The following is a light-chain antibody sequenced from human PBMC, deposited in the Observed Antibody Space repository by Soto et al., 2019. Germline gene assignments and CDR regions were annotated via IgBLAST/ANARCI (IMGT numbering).Light chain of an antibody. CDR3: QQLNTYPYT. J-gene: IGKJ2*01. V-gene: IGKV1-9*01. CDR2: AAS. Sequence: DIQLTQSPSFLSASVGDRVTITCRDSQGISSYLAWYQQKPGIAPKLLIYAASTLQSGVPSRFSGSGSGTEFTLTISSLQPEDFATYYCQQLNTYPYTFGRGTKLEIK. CDR1: QGISSY.